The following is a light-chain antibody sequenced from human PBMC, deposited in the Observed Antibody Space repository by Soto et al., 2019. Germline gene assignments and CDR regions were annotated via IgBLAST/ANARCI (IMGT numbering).Light chain of an antibody. J-gene: IGLJ1*01. CDR2: EVS. Sequence: QSVLTQPPSASGSPGQSVTISCTGTSGDVGGYNYVSWYQQHAGKAPKLMIYEVSKRPSGVPDRFSGSKSGNTASLTVSGLQAEDEADYYCSSYAGSNRVFGTGTKLTVL. CDR3: SSYAGSNRV. V-gene: IGLV2-8*01. CDR1: SGDVGGYNY.